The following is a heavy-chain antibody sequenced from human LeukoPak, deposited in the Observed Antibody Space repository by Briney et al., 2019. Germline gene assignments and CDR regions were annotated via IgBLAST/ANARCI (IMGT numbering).Heavy chain of an antibody. D-gene: IGHD2-15*01. CDR2: IYYSGST. J-gene: IGHJ2*01. CDR1: GGSVNNGNHY. Sequence: SETLSLTCTVSGGSVNNGNHYWTWIRQPPGTGLEWIGYIYYSGSTYYNPSLKSRLTISIDTSKNQFSLKLTSVTAADTAVYYCARAGYCSGSTSYSWFFDLWGRGTLVTVSS. V-gene: IGHV4-30-4*01. CDR3: ARAGYCSGSTSYSWFFDL.